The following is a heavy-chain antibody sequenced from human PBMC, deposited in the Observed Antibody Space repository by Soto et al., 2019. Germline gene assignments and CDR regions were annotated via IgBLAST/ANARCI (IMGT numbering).Heavy chain of an antibody. V-gene: IGHV3-7*01. J-gene: IGHJ4*02. CDR3: ARENYFDC. Sequence: EVQLVESGGGLVQPGGSLRLSCAASGFTFHNYWMGWVRQTPDKGLEWVANIKPDGSEKYYVDSVKGRFTISRDNAKNSLYLQMNSLRAEDTAVYYCARENYFDCWGQGTLVTVSS. CDR2: IKPDGSEK. CDR1: GFTFHNYW.